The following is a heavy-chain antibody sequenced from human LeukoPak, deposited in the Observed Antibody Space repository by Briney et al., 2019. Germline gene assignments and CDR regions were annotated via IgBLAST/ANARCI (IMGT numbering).Heavy chain of an antibody. J-gene: IGHJ3*02. CDR3: ARDPRYDSSSWYTHVADDAFDI. V-gene: IGHV1-24*01. Sequence: GASVKVSCKVSGYTLKELSMHWVRQAPGKGLQWMGGFDPEDGETIYAQRFQGRVTMTEDTSTDTAYMELRSLRSDDTAVYYCARDPRYDSSSWYTHVADDAFDIWGQGTMVTVSS. D-gene: IGHD6-13*01. CDR2: FDPEDGET. CDR1: GYTLKELS.